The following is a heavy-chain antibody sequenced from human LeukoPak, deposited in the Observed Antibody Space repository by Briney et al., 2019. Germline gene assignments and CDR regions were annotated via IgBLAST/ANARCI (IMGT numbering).Heavy chain of an antibody. CDR1: GGSISSGGYY. CDR3: ARGSSGFWSGPYDY. V-gene: IGHV4-31*03. CDR2: IYYSGST. D-gene: IGHD3-3*01. Sequence: PSQTLSLTCTVSGGSISSGGYYWSWIRQHPGKGLEWIGYIYYSGSTYYNPSLKSRVTISVDTSKNQFSLKLSSVTAADTAVYYCARGSSGFWSGPYDYWGQGTLVTVSS. J-gene: IGHJ4*02.